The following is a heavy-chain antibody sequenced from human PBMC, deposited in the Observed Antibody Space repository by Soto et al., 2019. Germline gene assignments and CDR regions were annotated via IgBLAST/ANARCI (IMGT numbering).Heavy chain of an antibody. CDR1: GGSMSSSYY. J-gene: IGHJ3*02. D-gene: IGHD3-10*01. CDR2: IYYTGGT. V-gene: IGHV4-59*01. CDR3: ARVWGGAFDI. Sequence: SETLSLTCTVSGGSMSSSYYWTWSRQSPGKGLEWIGYIYYTGGTNYNPSLQGRVTISLDTSKNRFSLKLSSVTAADTAVYYCARVWGGAFDIWGQGTMVTVSS.